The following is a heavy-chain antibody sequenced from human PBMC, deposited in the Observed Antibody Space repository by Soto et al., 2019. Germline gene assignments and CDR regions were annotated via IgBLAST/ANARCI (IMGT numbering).Heavy chain of an antibody. D-gene: IGHD2-2*01. CDR1: GGSISSSNW. J-gene: IGHJ5*02. CDR3: ARLHCNSPNCVPLDP. Sequence: PSETLSLTCAVSGGSISSSNWWSWVRQPPGKGLEWIGEIYHSGSTNYNPSLKSRVTMSVDTSKNQLSLKLSSVTAADTAVYYCARLHCNSPNCVPLDPWGQGTLVTVSS. CDR2: IYHSGST. V-gene: IGHV4-4*02.